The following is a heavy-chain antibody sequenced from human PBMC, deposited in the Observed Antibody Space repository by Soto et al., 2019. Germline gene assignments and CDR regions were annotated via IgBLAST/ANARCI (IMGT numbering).Heavy chain of an antibody. Sequence: TLSLTXAVSGGSISSGGYSWSWIRQPPGKGLEWIGYIYHSGSTYYNPSLKSRVTISVDRSKNQFSLKLSSVTAADTAAYYCARVGITMVRGVIQPNWFDPWGQGTLVTVSS. D-gene: IGHD3-10*01. CDR3: ARVGITMVRGVIQPNWFDP. CDR2: IYHSGST. V-gene: IGHV4-30-2*01. CDR1: GGSISSGGYS. J-gene: IGHJ5*02.